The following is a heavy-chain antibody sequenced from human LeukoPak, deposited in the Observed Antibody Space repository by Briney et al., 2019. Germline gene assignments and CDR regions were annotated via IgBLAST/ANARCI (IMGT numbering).Heavy chain of an antibody. J-gene: IGHJ3*02. CDR1: GDSVSSNSAA. D-gene: IGHD3-3*02. Sequence: SQTLSLTFAISGDSVSSNSAAWNWIRQSPSRGVEWLGRTYYRSKWYYEYAVFVKSRITINPETSKNQFSLQLNSLTPEDTAVYYCARFSRDAFDIWGQGTMVSVSS. V-gene: IGHV6-1*01. CDR2: TYYRSKWYY. CDR3: ARFSRDAFDI.